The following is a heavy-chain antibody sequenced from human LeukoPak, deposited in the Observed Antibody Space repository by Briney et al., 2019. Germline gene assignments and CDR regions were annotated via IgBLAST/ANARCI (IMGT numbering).Heavy chain of an antibody. CDR2: ISSSSSYI. CDR1: GFAFDDYG. D-gene: IGHD3-22*01. CDR3: ARDRGSSVYGLDV. J-gene: IGHJ6*02. Sequence: GGSLRLSCAASGFAFDDYGMSWVRQAPGKGLEWVSSISSSSSYIYYADSVKGRFTISRDNAENSLYLQVNSLRAEDTAVYYCARDRGSSVYGLDVWGQGTTVTVSS. V-gene: IGHV3-21*01.